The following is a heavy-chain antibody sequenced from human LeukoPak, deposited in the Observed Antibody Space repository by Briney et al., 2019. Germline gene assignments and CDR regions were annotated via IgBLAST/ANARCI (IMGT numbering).Heavy chain of an antibody. D-gene: IGHD6-13*01. CDR1: GFTFGDAW. V-gene: IGHV3-15*01. CDR3: AKDNENSSREGVLDY. J-gene: IGHJ4*02. CDR2: IKSKTDGGTT. Sequence: PGGSLRLSCAASGFTFGDAWMSWVRQAPGKGLEWVGRIKSKTDGGTTDYAAPVKGRFTIPRDNSKNTLYLQMNSLRAEDTAVYYCAKDNENSSREGVLDYWGQGTLVTVSS.